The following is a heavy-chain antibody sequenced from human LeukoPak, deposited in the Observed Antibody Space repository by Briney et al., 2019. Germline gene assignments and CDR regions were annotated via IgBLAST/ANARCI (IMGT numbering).Heavy chain of an antibody. CDR2: ISYDGSNK. Sequence: GRSLRLSCAASGFTFSSCAMPWVRQVPGKGLEWVAVISYDGSNKYYADSVKGRFTISRDTSETTLYLQMDSLRAEDTAVYYCARDPALSGGYYMDVWGKGTTVTVSS. D-gene: IGHD3-10*01. V-gene: IGHV3-30*01. J-gene: IGHJ6*03. CDR3: ARDPALSGGYYMDV. CDR1: GFTFSSCA.